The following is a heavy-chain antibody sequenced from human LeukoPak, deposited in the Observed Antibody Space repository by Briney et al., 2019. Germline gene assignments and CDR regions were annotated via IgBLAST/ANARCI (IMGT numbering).Heavy chain of an antibody. Sequence: GESLKISGQGSSYTFISYWISWVRQMPGKGLEWMGRIDPSDSYTNYSPSFQGHVTISADKSISNAYLQWSSLKASDTAMYYCARHEHSSGWYPLDYWGQGTLVTVSS. CDR3: ARHEHSSGWYPLDY. CDR1: SYTFISYW. V-gene: IGHV5-10-1*01. J-gene: IGHJ4*02. D-gene: IGHD6-19*01. CDR2: IDPSDSYT.